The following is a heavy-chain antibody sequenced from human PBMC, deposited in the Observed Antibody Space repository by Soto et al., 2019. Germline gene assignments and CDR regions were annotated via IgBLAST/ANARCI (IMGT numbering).Heavy chain of an antibody. J-gene: IGHJ4*02. Sequence: EVQLEESGGGLIKPEESLTLSCAASDFILSDAWMKWVRQAPGKGLEWVGRIKSKAHGGTTDYAAPLKGRFTILRDDSTNKLYLQMNSLQTEDTAMYYCASYRDSSGLRRYDYWGQGALVTVSS. CDR3: ASYRDSSGLRRYDY. D-gene: IGHD3-22*01. CDR1: DFILSDAW. V-gene: IGHV3-15*07. CDR2: IKSKAHGGTT.